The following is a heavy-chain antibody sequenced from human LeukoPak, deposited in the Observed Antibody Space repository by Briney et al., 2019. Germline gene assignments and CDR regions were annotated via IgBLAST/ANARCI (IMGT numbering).Heavy chain of an antibody. CDR2: IYPGDSDT. J-gene: IGHJ4*02. CDR1: GYIFANYW. V-gene: IGHV5-51*01. D-gene: IGHD3-10*01. CDR3: ARLRGSGSYYNVWYFDY. Sequence: GESLKISCKGSGYIFANYWIGWVRQMPGKGLEWMGIIYPGDSDTRYSPSFQGQVTISADKSISTAYLQWSSLKASDTAMYYCARLRGSGSYYNVWYFDYWGQGTLVTVSS.